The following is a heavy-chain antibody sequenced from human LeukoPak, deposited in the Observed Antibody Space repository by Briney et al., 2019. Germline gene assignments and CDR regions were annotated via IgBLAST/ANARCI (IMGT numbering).Heavy chain of an antibody. CDR1: GFTSSNYW. V-gene: IGHV3-74*01. J-gene: IGHJ4*02. CDR3: ARGGSYGDY. Sequence: GGSLRLSCAASGFTSSNYWMHWVRQVPEKRLVWVSRVNPDGSSITYANSVKGRFTSSRDNAKNTLYLQMNRLRVEDTAVYYCARGGSYGDYWGQGILVTVSS. D-gene: IGHD3-16*01. CDR2: VNPDGSSI.